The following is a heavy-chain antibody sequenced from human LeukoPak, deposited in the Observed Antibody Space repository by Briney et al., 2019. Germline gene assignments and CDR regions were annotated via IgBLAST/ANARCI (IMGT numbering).Heavy chain of an antibody. CDR3: ARPYYYGSGSYSDPYYFDY. CDR1: GGSISSGGYY. CDR2: IYHSGGT. Sequence: TSETLSLTCTVSGGSISSGGYYWSWIRQPPGKGLEWIGSIYHSGGTSYNPSLKSRVTISVDTSKNLFSLKLNSVTAADTAVYYCARPYYYGSGSYSDPYYFDYWGQGTLITVSS. V-gene: IGHV4-39*01. J-gene: IGHJ4*02. D-gene: IGHD3-10*01.